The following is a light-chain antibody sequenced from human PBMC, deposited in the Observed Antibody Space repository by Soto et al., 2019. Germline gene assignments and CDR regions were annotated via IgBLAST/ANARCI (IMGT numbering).Light chain of an antibody. Sequence: EIVLTQSPATLSLSPGERATLSCRASQSVSSYLAWYQQKPGQAPRLLIYDASNRATGIPAGFSGSGSGTDFTLTISSLEREDFAFYYWQQRSNWLTFGGGTKVEIK. V-gene: IGKV3-11*01. CDR1: QSVSSY. CDR2: DAS. CDR3: QQRSNWLT. J-gene: IGKJ4*01.